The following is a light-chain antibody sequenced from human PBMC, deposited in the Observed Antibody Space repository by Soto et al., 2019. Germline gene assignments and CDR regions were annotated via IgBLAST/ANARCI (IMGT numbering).Light chain of an antibody. CDR2: SAS. Sequence: EIVLTQSPGTLSLSPGERATLSCRASQSVSSSYLAWYQQKPGQAPRLLIYSASTRATGIPARFSGSGSGTDFTLTINNLEPEDFAVYYCQQRSNWPITFGQGTRLEI. CDR1: QSVSSSY. V-gene: IGKV3D-20*02. J-gene: IGKJ5*01. CDR3: QQRSNWPIT.